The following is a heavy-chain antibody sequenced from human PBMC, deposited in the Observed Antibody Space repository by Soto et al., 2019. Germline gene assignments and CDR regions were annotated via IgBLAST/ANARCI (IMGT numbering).Heavy chain of an antibody. CDR1: GYTFTGYC. CDR2: INPNSGGT. J-gene: IGHJ6*02. CDR3: ARDMVRGVIRYYYYGMDV. Sequence: ASVKVSCKASGYTFTGYCMHWVRQAPGQGLEWMGWINPNSGGTNYAQKFQGRVTMTRDTSISTAYMELSRLRSDDTAVYYCARDMVRGVIRYYYYGMDVWGQGTTVTVSS. V-gene: IGHV1-2*02. D-gene: IGHD3-10*01.